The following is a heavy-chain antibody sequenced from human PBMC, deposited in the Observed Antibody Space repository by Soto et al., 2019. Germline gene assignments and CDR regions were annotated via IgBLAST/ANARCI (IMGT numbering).Heavy chain of an antibody. Sequence: EVQLVESGGGLVQPGGSLRLSCAASGFTFSSYGMNWIRQAPGKGLEWASYISTSSSTIYADSVKGRFTISRDNAKKSLYLQMNSLRAEDTAVYYCARDPTAYTDARNDYWGQGTLVTVSS. CDR2: ISTSSSTI. J-gene: IGHJ4*02. CDR3: ARDPTAYTDARNDY. D-gene: IGHD2-21*01. CDR1: GFTFSSYG. V-gene: IGHV3-48*01.